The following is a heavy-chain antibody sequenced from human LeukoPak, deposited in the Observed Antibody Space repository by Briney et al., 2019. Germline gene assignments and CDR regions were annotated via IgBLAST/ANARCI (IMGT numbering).Heavy chain of an antibody. J-gene: IGHJ5*02. V-gene: IGHV4-61*02. D-gene: IGHD6-19*01. CDR2: IYTSGST. Sequence: SETLSLTCTVSGGSISSGSYYWSCIRQPAGKGLEWIGRIYTSGSTNYNPSLKSRVTISVDTSKNQFSLKLSSVTAADTAVYYCARAVAGYNWFDPWGQGTLVTVSS. CDR3: ARAVAGYNWFDP. CDR1: GGSISSGSYY.